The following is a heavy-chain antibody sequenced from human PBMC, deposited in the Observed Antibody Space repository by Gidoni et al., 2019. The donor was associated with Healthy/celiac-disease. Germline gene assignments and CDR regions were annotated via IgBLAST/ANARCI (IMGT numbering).Heavy chain of an antibody. CDR2: ISSSSSTI. J-gene: IGHJ4*02. D-gene: IGHD2-15*01. CDR3: ARGYPFDY. V-gene: IGHV3-48*01. Sequence: EVQLVVSGGGLVQPGGSLRLSCAASGFTFSSYSMNWVRQAPGKGLEWVSYISSSSSTIYYADSVKGRFTISRDNAKNSLYLQMNSLRAEDTAVYYCARGYPFDYWGQGTLVTVSS. CDR1: GFTFSSYS.